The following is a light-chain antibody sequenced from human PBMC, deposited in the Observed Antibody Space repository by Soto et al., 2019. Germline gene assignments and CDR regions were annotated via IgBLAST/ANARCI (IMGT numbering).Light chain of an antibody. V-gene: IGKV3-11*01. Sequence: EIVLTQSPATLSLSPGERATLSCRASQSVSSYLAWYQQKPGQAPRLLIYDASNRATGIPARFSGSGSGTDCTLTISSLEPEEFAVYYCQQRRNWPPRFTFGPGTKVDIK. CDR3: QQRRNWPPRFT. J-gene: IGKJ3*01. CDR1: QSVSSY. CDR2: DAS.